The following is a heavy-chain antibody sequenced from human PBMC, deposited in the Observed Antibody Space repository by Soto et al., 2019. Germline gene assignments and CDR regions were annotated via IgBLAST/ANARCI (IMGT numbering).Heavy chain of an antibody. J-gene: IGHJ6*02. Sequence: PSETLSLTCAVYGGSFSGYYWSWIRQPPGKGLEWIGEINHSGSTNYNPSLKSRVTISVDTSKNQFSLKLSSVTAADTAVYCCARARITIFGVVNYGSSSNYYYYGMDVWGQGTTVTVSS. V-gene: IGHV4-34*01. CDR3: ARARITIFGVVNYGSSSNYYYYGMDV. D-gene: IGHD3-3*01. CDR1: GGSFSGYY. CDR2: INHSGST.